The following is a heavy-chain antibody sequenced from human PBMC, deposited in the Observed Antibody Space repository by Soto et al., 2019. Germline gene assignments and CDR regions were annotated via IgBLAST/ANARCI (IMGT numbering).Heavy chain of an antibody. CDR1: GGSISSSSYY. CDR2: IYYSGTT. CDR3: ARRGSTSSYGF. V-gene: IGHV4-39*01. Sequence: QLQLQESGPGLVKPSETLSLTCTVSGGSISSSSYYWGWIRQPPGKGMEWIGGIYYSGTTYSNPSLTSRVTISVDTSKNPFSLKLSSVTAAATAVYCCARRGSTSSYGFWGQGTLVTVSS. D-gene: IGHD6-13*01. J-gene: IGHJ4*02.